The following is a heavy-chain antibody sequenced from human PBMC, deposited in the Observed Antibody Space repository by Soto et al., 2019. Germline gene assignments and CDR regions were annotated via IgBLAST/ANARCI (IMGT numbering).Heavy chain of an antibody. CDR1: GFTFSSYG. CDR2: ISYDGSNK. J-gene: IGHJ6*02. CDR3: GRGGYHFGMDV. D-gene: IGHD3-16*01. V-gene: IGHV3-30*03. Sequence: QVQLVESGGGVVQPGRSLRLSCAASGFTFSSYGMHWVRQAPCKGLEWVAVISYDGSNKYYADSVKGRFTISRDNSKNTLYLQMNSLRAAVTAVYYCGRGGYHFGMDVWGQGTTVIVSS.